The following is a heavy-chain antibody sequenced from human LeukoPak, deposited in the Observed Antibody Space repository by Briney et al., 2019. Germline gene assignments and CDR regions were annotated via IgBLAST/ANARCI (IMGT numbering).Heavy chain of an antibody. D-gene: IGHD3-10*01. J-gene: IGHJ4*02. CDR3: ARHFWVSRGSGSYGIFDY. CDR2: IYYSGSP. CDR1: GGSISSYY. Sequence: SETLSLTCTVSGGSISSYYWSCIRHPPGKGLEWIGYIYYSGSPIYNPSLKSRVTISVDTSKNQFSLKLSFVTAADTAVYDCARHFWVSRGSGSYGIFDYWGQGTLVTVSS. V-gene: IGHV4-59*08.